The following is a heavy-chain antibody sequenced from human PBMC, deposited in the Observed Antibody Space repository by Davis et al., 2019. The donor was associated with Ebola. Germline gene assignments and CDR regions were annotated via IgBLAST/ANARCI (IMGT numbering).Heavy chain of an antibody. CDR1: GGSFSGYY. J-gene: IGHJ2*01. CDR3: ARVRVAGLWYFDL. Sequence: MPSETLSLTCAVYGGSFSGYYWSWIRQPPGKGLEWIGEINHSGSTNYNPSLKSRVTISVDKSKNQFSLKLSSVTAADTAVYYCARVRVAGLWYFDLWGRGTLVTVSS. V-gene: IGHV4-34*01. D-gene: IGHD6-19*01. CDR2: INHSGST.